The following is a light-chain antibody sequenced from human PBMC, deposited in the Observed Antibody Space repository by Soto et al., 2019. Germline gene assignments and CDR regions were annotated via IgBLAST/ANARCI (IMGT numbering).Light chain of an antibody. J-gene: IGKJ5*01. Sequence: IRLIQTPTTPSLHTGERATLSCRAIQSVSSYLAWYQQKPGQAPRLLIYGASTRATGIPARFSGSGSGTEFTLTISSLEPEDFAVYYCQQRRNSPPQTTFGQGTRLEIK. CDR2: GAS. CDR3: QQRRNSPPQTT. CDR1: QSVSSY. V-gene: IGKV3-11*01.